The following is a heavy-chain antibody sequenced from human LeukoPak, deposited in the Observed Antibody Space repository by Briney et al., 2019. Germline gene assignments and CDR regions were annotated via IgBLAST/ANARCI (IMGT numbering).Heavy chain of an antibody. CDR1: GFTFSSYE. CDR3: ASRGRGNQRRYYYHGMDV. Sequence: PGGSLRLSCAASGFTFSSYEMNWVRQAPGKGLEWVSYISSSGSTIYYADSVKGRFTISRDNAKNSLYLQMNSLRAEDTAVYYCASRGRGNQRRYYYHGMDVWGKGTTVTVSS. J-gene: IGHJ6*04. V-gene: IGHV3-48*03. D-gene: IGHD1-14*01. CDR2: ISSSGSTI.